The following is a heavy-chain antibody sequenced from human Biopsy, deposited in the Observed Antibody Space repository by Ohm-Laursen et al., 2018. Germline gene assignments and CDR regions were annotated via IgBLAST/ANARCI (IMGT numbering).Heavy chain of an antibody. CDR3: ATSRSGRALGDS. D-gene: IGHD6-19*01. Sequence: SVKVSCKVAENPFSTHYIHWVRQAPGQGLECVGVINPGGGGTNYTQKFQDRVTVTRDTSTSAVYMELTNLLSEDTAVYYCATSRSGRALGDSWGQGTLVTVSS. CDR1: ENPFSTHY. V-gene: IGHV1-46*01. J-gene: IGHJ4*02. CDR2: INPGGGGT.